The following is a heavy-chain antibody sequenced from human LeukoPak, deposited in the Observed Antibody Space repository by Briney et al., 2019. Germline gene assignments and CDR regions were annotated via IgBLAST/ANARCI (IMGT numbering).Heavy chain of an antibody. J-gene: IGHJ5*02. D-gene: IGHD2/OR15-2a*01. CDR2: ISPSGTI. Sequence: KSSETLSLNCTVSGGYTGSHYWSWIRRPAGKGLEWIGRISPSGTIHYNPSLGSRVTMSVDTSKNYFSLRLSSVIAADTAVYYCARDFYASGFYFWFDPWGQGILVTVSS. V-gene: IGHV4-4*07. CDR1: GGYTGSHY. CDR3: ARDFYASGFYFWFDP.